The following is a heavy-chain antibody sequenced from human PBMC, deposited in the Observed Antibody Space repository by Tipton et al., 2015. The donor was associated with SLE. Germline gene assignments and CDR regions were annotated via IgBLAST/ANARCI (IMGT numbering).Heavy chain of an antibody. CDR3: ARDDYSNSRTYYDNWFDP. Sequence: TLSLTCAVSGGSISSGGYSWSWIRQPPGKGLERIGYIYHSGNTYYNPSLKSRVTISIETSKNQFSLRLSSVTAADTAFYYCARDDYSNSRTYYDNWFDPWGQGTLVTVSS. V-gene: IGHV4-30-2*01. CDR1: GGSISSGGYS. D-gene: IGHD3-10*01. CDR2: IYHSGNT. J-gene: IGHJ5*02.